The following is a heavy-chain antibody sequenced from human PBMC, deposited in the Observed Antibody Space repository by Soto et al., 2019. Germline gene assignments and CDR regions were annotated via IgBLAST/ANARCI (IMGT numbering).Heavy chain of an antibody. V-gene: IGHV1-2*04. CDR3: AREGGGVVVPAPGDWFDP. D-gene: IGHD2-2*01. Sequence: QVQLVQSGAEVKKPGASVKVSCKASGYTFTGYYMHWVRQAPGQGLEWMGWINPNSGGTNYAQKFQGWVTMTRDTSISTDYLELSRLRSDDTAVYYCAREGGGVVVPAPGDWFDPWGQGTLVTVSS. CDR1: GYTFTGYY. J-gene: IGHJ5*02. CDR2: INPNSGGT.